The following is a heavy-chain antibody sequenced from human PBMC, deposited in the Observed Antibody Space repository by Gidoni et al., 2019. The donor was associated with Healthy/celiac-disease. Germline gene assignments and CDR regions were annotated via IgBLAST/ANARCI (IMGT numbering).Heavy chain of an antibody. CDR3: ARDGLSANGYYYGMDV. CDR2: IKQAGSEK. CDR1: GFTFSSYW. Sequence: EVQLVESGGGLVQPGGSLSLSCAASGFTFSSYWRSWVRQAQGKGLEWVANIKQAGSEKYYVDSVKGRFTISRDNAKNSLYLQMNSLRAEDTAVYYCARDGLSANGYYYGMDVWGQGTTVTVSS. J-gene: IGHJ6*02. D-gene: IGHD2-8*01. V-gene: IGHV3-7*01.